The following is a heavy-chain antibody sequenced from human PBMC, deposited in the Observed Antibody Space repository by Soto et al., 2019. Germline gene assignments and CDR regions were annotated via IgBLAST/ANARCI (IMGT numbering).Heavy chain of an antibody. CDR2: TYYRSKWYN. J-gene: IGHJ4*02. CDR3: ARYNSAWPVFDF. V-gene: IGHV6-1*01. CDR1: WDSVSSNSGT. Sequence: PSQTLSLTCAISWDSVSSNSGTWNWIRQSPSRGLEWLGRTYYRSKWYNDYAPSVKSRITINPDTSKNQFSLQLSSVTPEDTAVYYCARYNSAWPVFDFWGQGTLVTVSS. D-gene: IGHD6-19*01.